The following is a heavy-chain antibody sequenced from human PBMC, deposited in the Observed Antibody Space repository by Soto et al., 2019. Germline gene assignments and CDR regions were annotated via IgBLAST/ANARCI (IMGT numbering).Heavy chain of an antibody. V-gene: IGHV3-23*01. Sequence: GGSLRLSCAASGFTFSTYAMSWVRQAPDKGLEWVSAISGSGRSTYYSHSVTGRFTISRDNSNSTLYLQMNSLRAEDTAVYYCANSPFLYYDATGLPFWGQGTLVTVSS. CDR2: ISGSGRST. CDR1: GFTFSTYA. CDR3: ANSPFLYYDATGLPF. J-gene: IGHJ4*02. D-gene: IGHD3-16*01.